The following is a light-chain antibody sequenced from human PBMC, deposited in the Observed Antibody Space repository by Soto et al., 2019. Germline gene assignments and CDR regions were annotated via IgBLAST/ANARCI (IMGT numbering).Light chain of an antibody. CDR1: SSNIGNNY. CDR3: GTWDSSLSAWV. V-gene: IGLV1-51*01. CDR2: DNN. Sequence: QSALTQPPSVSAAPGQKVTISCSGSSSNIGNNYVSWYQQLPGTAPKLLIYDNNKRPSGIPDRFSGSKSGTSATLGITGLQTGDEADYYCGTWDSSLSAWVFGGGTKRTV. J-gene: IGLJ3*02.